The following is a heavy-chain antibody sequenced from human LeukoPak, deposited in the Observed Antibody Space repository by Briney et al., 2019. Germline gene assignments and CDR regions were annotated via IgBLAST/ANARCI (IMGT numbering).Heavy chain of an antibody. Sequence: GGSLRLSCVGSGFSFNIYGMSWVRQAPGKGLEWVSSVGGGNDIHYADSVKGRFTGSRDDAKNTVYPQMDSLRAEDTAIYFCAKDATPMNSIWDHFDSWGQGTLDTVSS. CDR2: VGGGNDI. CDR1: GFSFNIYG. V-gene: IGHV3-23*01. CDR3: AKDATPMNSIWDHFDS. J-gene: IGHJ4*02. D-gene: IGHD1-26*01.